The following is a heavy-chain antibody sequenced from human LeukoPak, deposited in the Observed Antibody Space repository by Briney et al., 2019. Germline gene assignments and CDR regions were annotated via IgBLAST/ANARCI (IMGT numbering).Heavy chain of an antibody. CDR2: INPSGGST. Sequence: ASVKVSCKASGYTFTSYYMHWVRQAPGQGLEWMEIINPSGGSTSYAQKFQGRVTMTRDMSTSTVYMELNSLRSEDTAVYYCARTTYSGSYGYWGQGTLVTVSS. CDR3: ARTTYSGSYGY. V-gene: IGHV1-46*01. J-gene: IGHJ4*02. CDR1: GYTFTSYY. D-gene: IGHD1-26*01.